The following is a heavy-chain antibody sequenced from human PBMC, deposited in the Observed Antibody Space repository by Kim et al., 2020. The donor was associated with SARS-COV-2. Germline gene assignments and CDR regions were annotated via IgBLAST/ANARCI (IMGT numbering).Heavy chain of an antibody. V-gene: IGHV3-23*01. CDR3: AKSLPFAEAFDI. Sequence: YYADSVKGRFTISRDNSKNTLYLQMNSLRAEDTAVYYCAKSLPFAEAFDIWGQGTMVTVSS. J-gene: IGHJ3*02. D-gene: IGHD3-3*01.